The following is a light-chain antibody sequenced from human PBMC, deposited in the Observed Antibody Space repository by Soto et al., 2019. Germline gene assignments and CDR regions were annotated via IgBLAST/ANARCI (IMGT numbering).Light chain of an antibody. CDR1: SSDVGGYSY. CDR3: SSYTSSSTQV. Sequence: QSVLTQPPSASGSPGQSVAISCTGTSSDVGGYSYVSWYQQHPGKAPKLMIYEVSNRPSGVSNRFSGSKSGNTASLTISGLQAEDEADYYCSSYTSSSTQVFGGGTQLTVL. CDR2: EVS. V-gene: IGLV2-14*01. J-gene: IGLJ7*01.